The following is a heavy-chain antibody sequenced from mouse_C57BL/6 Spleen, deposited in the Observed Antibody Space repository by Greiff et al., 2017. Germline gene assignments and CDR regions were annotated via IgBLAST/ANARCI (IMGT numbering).Heavy chain of an antibody. V-gene: IGHV1-50*01. Sequence: VQLQQPGAELVKPGASVKLSCKASGYTFTSYWMQWVKQRPGQGLEWIGEIDPSDSYTNYNQKFKGKATLTVDTSSSTAYMQLSSLTSEDSAVYYCARARPFDYWGQGTTLTVSS. CDR3: ARARPFDY. CDR1: GYTFTSYW. CDR2: IDPSDSYT. J-gene: IGHJ2*01.